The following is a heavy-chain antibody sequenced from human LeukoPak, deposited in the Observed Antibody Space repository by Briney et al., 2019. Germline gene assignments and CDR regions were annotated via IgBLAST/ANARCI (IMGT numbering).Heavy chain of an antibody. D-gene: IGHD3-22*01. CDR2: ISSSSSYI. J-gene: IGHJ3*02. CDR1: GFTFSSYW. CDR3: ARVWRYYDSSGYYYLSAFDI. Sequence: GGSLRLSCAASGFTFSSYWMSWVRQAPGKGLEWVSSISSSSSYIYYADSVKGRFTISRDNAKNSLYLQMNSLRAEDTAVYYCARVWRYYDSSGYYYLSAFDIWGQGTMVTVSS. V-gene: IGHV3-21*04.